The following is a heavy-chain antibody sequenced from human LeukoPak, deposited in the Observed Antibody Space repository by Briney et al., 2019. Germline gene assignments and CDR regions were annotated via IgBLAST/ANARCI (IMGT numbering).Heavy chain of an antibody. CDR2: MRKKGFGGTT. CDR3: TRANCVNGVCYHFDY. CDR1: GFTFGDYA. V-gene: IGHV3-49*04. J-gene: IGHJ4*02. D-gene: IGHD2-8*01. Sequence: GGSLRLSCTASGFTFGDYAMSWVRQAPGKGLEWVGFMRKKGFGGTTEYAASVKGRFTISRDDSKSIAYLQMNSLKTEDTAVYYCTRANCVNGVCYHFDYWGQGTLVTVSS.